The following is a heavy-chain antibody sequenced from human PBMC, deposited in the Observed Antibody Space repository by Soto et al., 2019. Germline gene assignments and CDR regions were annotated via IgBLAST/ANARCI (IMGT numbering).Heavy chain of an antibody. J-gene: IGHJ5*02. CDR1: GFIFENFG. CDR3: ANNQRDELVPLATVQWFDP. Sequence: PGGSLTLSCAASGFIFENFGMSWARPASGNALEWISSISGRGFTNYYADYVKGRFNISRDNSKSTVYLEFNNLSADDTAVYHCANNQRDELVPLATVQWFDPWGHGSVVTVS. V-gene: IGHV3-23*01. CDR2: ISGRGFTN. D-gene: IGHD1-26*01.